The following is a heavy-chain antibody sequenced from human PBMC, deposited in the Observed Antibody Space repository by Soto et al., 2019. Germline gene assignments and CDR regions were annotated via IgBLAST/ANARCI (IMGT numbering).Heavy chain of an antibody. V-gene: IGHV1-2*04. Sequence: QVQLVQSGAEVKTPGASVKVSCKASGYTFTDYYMHWVRQAPGQGLEWMGWINPNSGDTNYAQKFQGWVTMTSDTSISRACMELSRLGADDTAVYYCAREGGFGSGNTFVGLSDYWGQGTLVTVSS. CDR3: AREGGFGSGNTFVGLSDY. CDR1: GYTFTDYY. J-gene: IGHJ4*02. CDR2: INPNSGDT. D-gene: IGHD3-10*01.